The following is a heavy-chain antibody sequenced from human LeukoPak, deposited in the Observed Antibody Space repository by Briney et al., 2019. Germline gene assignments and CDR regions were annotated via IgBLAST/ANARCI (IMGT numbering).Heavy chain of an antibody. CDR2: ISWYSGRI. V-gene: IGHV3-9*01. J-gene: IGHJ1*01. D-gene: IGHD6-13*01. CDR3: AKAPLGIAAPQYFQH. Sequence: GGSLRLSCAASGFTFDDYAMHWVRQAPGKGLEWVSGISWYSGRIGYADSVKGRFTISRDNAKNSLYLQMNSLRAEDTALYYCAKAPLGIAAPQYFQHWGQGTLVTVSS. CDR1: GFTFDDYA.